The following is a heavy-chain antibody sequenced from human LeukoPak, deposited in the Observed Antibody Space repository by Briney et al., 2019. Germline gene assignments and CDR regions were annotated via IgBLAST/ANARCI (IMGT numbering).Heavy chain of an antibody. CDR3: ARDLGSGDHGLLV. V-gene: IGHV3-48*01. D-gene: IGHD2-21*02. CDR1: GFTFSSYT. J-gene: IGHJ4*02. CDR2: ISRTGTTV. Sequence: PGGSLRLSCAASGFTFSSYTMNWVRQAPGKGLEGISYISRTGTTVYYADSVKGRFTISRGNAKNSLYLQMNSLRSEDTALYYCARDLGSGDHGLLVWGQGTLLTVSS.